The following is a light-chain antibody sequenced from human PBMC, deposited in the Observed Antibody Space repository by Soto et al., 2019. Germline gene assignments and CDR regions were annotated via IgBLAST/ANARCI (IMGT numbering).Light chain of an antibody. Sequence: QSALTQPASVSGSPGQSITISCTGTSSGVGSYNLVSWYQQHPGKAPKLMIYEGSKRPSGVSNRFSGSKSGNTASLTISGLQAEDEADYYCCSYAGSSPYVFGTGTKLTVL. CDR1: SSGVGSYNL. V-gene: IGLV2-23*01. CDR3: CSYAGSSPYV. CDR2: EGS. J-gene: IGLJ1*01.